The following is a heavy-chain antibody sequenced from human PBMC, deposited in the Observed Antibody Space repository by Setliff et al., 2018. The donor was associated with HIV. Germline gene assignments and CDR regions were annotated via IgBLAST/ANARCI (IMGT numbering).Heavy chain of an antibody. D-gene: IGHD2-21*01. CDR2: ISGSGDST. J-gene: IGHJ4*02. CDR3: TRDSLSQGGWGSY. V-gene: IGHV3-23*01. CDR1: GFTFSSYA. Sequence: GGSLRLSCAASGFTFSSYAITWVRQAPGKGLEWVSAISGSGDSTFYADSVQGRFTISRDNSKNTLYLQMNSLKTEDTAVYYCTRDSLSQGGWGSYWGQGTLVTVSS.